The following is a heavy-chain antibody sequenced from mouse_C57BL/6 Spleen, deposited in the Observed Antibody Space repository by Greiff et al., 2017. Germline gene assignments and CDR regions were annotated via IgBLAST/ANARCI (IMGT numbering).Heavy chain of an antibody. J-gene: IGHJ3*01. CDR3: ARDDYDVWFAY. CDR1: GYTFTDYY. V-gene: IGHV1-19*01. Sequence: EVQLQQSGPVLVKPGASVKMSCKASGYTFTDYYMNWVKQSHGKSLEWIGVINPYNGGTSYNQKFKGKATLTVDKSSSTAYMELNSLTSEDSAVYYCARDDYDVWFAYWGQGTLVTVSA. CDR2: INPYNGGT. D-gene: IGHD2-4*01.